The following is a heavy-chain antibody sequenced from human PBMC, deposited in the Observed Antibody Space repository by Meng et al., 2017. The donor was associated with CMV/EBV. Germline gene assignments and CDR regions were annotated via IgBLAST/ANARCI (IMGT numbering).Heavy chain of an antibody. V-gene: IGHV3-48*03. D-gene: IGHD1-7*01. CDR2: ISSSGSTI. CDR3: AKDGITGTQYYYYYYGMDV. CDR1: GFTFSSYE. J-gene: IGHJ6*02. Sequence: GESLMTSCAASGFTFSSYEMNWVRQAPGKGLEWVSYISSSGSTIYYADSVKGRFTISRDNAKNSLYLQMNSLRAEDTAVYYCAKDGITGTQYYYYYYGMDVWGQGTTVTVSS.